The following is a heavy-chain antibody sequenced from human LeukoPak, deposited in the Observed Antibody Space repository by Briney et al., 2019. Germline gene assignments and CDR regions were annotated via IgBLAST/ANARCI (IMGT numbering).Heavy chain of an antibody. V-gene: IGHV4-39*07. J-gene: IGHJ4*02. CDR2: IYHSGST. CDR3: LRYNWNGYYFDY. CDR1: GASINSGSYY. Sequence: SETLSLTCTVSGASINSGSYYWTWIRQPAGKGLEWIGSIYHSGSTYYNPSLNHRVTISIDKSKNQFSLKLDSVTAADTAVYYCLRYNWNGYYFDYWGQGTLVTVSS. D-gene: IGHD1-20*01.